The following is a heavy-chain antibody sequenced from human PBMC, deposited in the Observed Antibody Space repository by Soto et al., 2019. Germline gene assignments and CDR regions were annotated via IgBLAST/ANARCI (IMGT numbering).Heavy chain of an antibody. J-gene: IGHJ2*01. CDR2: ISGSGGST. CDR1: GFTFSSYA. CDR3: AKSSGYYLDSYFDL. V-gene: IGHV3-23*01. Sequence: EVQLLESGGGLVQPGGSLRLSCAASGFTFSSYAMSWVRQAPGKWLEWVSAISGSGGSTYYADSVKGRFTISRDKSKNTQHLQMNCLRAEDTVVYDGAKSSGYYLDSYFDLWGHGTLVTVSS. D-gene: IGHD3-22*01.